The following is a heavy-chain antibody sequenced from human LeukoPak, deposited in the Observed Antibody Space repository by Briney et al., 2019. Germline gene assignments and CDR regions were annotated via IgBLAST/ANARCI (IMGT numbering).Heavy chain of an antibody. V-gene: IGHV3-48*01. CDR2: ISYDSAIK. CDR3: SKKGQNGDYGKPD. CDR1: GFTISRDS. J-gene: IGHJ4*02. D-gene: IGHD4-17*01. Sequence: PGGSLRLSCAASGFTISRDSMNWVRQAPGKGLEWISYISYDSAIKYYADSVRGRFTISRDNAKNSLYLQMHSLSAEDTAVYYCSKKGQNGDYGKPDWGRGTLVTVSS.